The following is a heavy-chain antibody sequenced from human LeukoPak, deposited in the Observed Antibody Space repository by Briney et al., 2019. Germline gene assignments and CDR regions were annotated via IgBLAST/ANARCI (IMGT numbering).Heavy chain of an antibody. D-gene: IGHD6-19*01. Sequence: PGGSLRLSCAASGFTFSNYAMNWVRQAPGKGLEWVSAIRGSGGSTYYADSVKGRFTISRDNSKNTLYLQMNSLRAEDTAIYYCAKPVGSSGWYGDFDCWAREPWSPSPQ. CDR3: AKPVGSSGWYGDFDC. J-gene: IGHJ4*02. V-gene: IGHV3-23*01. CDR2: IRGSGGST. CDR1: GFTFSNYA.